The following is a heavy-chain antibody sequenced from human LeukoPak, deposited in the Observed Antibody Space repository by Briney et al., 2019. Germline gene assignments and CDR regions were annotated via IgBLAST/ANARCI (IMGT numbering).Heavy chain of an antibody. Sequence: SSVPVSCKVSGYTVTELSMHWVGQPPGKERAGEGGFDPEDRQTIYAQKSQRRVTMPEDQSTDTAYMDLSSLRPDDTAVYYCATGMSSIAPRFDQWAQETLHRVSS. CDR3: ATGMSSIAPRFDQ. D-gene: IGHD6-6*01. CDR1: GYTVTELS. V-gene: IGHV1-24*01. J-gene: IGHJ4*02. CDR2: FDPEDRQT.